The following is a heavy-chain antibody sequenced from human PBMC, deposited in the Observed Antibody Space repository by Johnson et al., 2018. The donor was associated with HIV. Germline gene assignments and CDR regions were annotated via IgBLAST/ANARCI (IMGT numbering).Heavy chain of an antibody. CDR1: GFTFSSYA. J-gene: IGHJ3*02. CDR2: ISYDGSDK. V-gene: IGHV3-30*04. CDR3: AREKIRAFDI. Sequence: QMQLVESGGGVVQPGRSLRLSCAASGFTFSSYAMHWVRQAPAKGLEWVAVISYDGSDKYYAASVKGRFTISRDSSKNTLYLQMNSLRAEDTAVYYCAREKIRAFDIWGQGTMVTVSS.